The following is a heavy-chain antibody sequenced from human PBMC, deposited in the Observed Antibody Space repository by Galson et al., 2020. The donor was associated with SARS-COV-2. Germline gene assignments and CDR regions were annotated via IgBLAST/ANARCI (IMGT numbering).Heavy chain of an antibody. D-gene: IGHD5-18*01. V-gene: IGHV3-53*01. Sequence: GGSLRLSCAVSGFTVSSNHMSWVRQAPGKGLEWVSVIYSGGSTYYADSVKGRFTISRDNSKNTVYLQMNSLRAEDTAIYYCAGAPGYFSWFDPWGQGTLVTVSS. CDR3: AGAPGYFSWFDP. J-gene: IGHJ5*02. CDR2: IYSGGST. CDR1: GFTVSSNH.